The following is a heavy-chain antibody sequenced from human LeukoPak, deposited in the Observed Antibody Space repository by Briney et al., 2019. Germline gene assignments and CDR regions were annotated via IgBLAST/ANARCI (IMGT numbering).Heavy chain of an antibody. CDR2: IYYSGSA. J-gene: IGHJ4*02. CDR3: ARHSYFDY. V-gene: IGHV4-39*01. CDR1: GVSISSSSYY. Sequence: SETLSLTCTVSGVSISSSSYYWGWIRQPPGKGLEWIGSIYYSGSAYYNPSLKSRVTISVGTSKNQFSLKLSSVTAADTAVYYCARHSYFDYWGQGTLVTVSS.